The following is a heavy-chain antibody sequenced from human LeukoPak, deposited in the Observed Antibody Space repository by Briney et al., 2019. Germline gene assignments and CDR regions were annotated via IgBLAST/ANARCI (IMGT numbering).Heavy chain of an antibody. Sequence: PGGSLRLSCAASGFTFSSYGMHWVRHAPGKGLERVAFIRYDGSNKYYADSVKGRFTISRDNSKNTLYLQMNSLRAEDTAVYYCAKDCLAWDSSSSNFDYWGQGTLVTVSS. V-gene: IGHV3-30*02. CDR2: IRYDGSNK. D-gene: IGHD6-13*01. CDR3: AKDCLAWDSSSSNFDY. J-gene: IGHJ4*02. CDR1: GFTFSSYG.